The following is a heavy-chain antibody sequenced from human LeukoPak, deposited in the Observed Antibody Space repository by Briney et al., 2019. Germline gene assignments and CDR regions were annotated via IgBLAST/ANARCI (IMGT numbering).Heavy chain of an antibody. V-gene: IGHV4-61*05. J-gene: IGHJ4*02. CDR2: IYYSGST. CDR1: GGSISSSSYY. D-gene: IGHD3-16*02. Sequence: SETLSLTCTVSGGSISSSSYYWSWIRQPPGKGLEWIGYIYYSGSTNYNPSLKSRVTISVDTSENQFSLKLSSVTAADTAVYYCARGRYYDYVWGSYRRRAPLFDYWGQGTLVTVSS. CDR3: ARGRYYDYVWGSYRRRAPLFDY.